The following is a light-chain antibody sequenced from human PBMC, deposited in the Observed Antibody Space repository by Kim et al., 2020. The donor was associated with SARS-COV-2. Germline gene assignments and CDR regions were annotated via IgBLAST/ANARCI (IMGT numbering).Light chain of an antibody. CDR2: YVT. V-gene: IGLV3-21*04. CDR3: QVWDIDSDHRV. Sequence: PGKTARIYCEQDNIATETVIGYQQHPGQDPPLIIYYVTSRPSGIPERFSGSKSGNTATLTISSVEAGDEAAYYCQVWDIDSDHRVFGGGTQLTVL. CDR1: NIATET. J-gene: IGLJ3*02.